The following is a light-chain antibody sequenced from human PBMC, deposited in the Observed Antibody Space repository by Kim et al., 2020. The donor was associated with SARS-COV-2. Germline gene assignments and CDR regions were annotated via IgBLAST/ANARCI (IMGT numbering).Light chain of an antibody. Sequence: ASSGDRVTITCRASQTINMYLNWYQQKPGKAPKLLIYTANTLQSGVPSRFSGSGSGTDFTLTISSLQPEDFATYLCQQSYVTPRTFGQGTKVDIK. J-gene: IGKJ1*01. CDR2: TAN. V-gene: IGKV1-39*01. CDR1: QTINMY. CDR3: QQSYVTPRT.